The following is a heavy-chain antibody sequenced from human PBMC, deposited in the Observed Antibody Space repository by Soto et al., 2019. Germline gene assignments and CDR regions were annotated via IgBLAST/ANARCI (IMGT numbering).Heavy chain of an antibody. D-gene: IGHD2-2*01. J-gene: IGHJ4*02. V-gene: IGHV1-18*01. CDR1: GYTFTSYG. Sequence: ASVKVSCKASGYTFTSYGISWVRQAPGQGLEWMGWISAYNGSTSYAQKFQGRVTMTRDTSTSTVYMELSSLRSEDTAVYYCARDGSRCTSCYGSWGQGTLVTVSS. CDR2: ISAYNGST. CDR3: ARDGSRCTSCYGS.